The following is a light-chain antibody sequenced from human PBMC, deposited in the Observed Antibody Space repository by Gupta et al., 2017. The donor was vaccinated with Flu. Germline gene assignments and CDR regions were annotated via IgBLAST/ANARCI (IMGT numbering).Light chain of an antibody. Sequence: TSSCTRSSSNIGAGYDVHWYQQLPGTAPKLLIYGNTNRPSGVPDRFSGSKSGTSASLAITGLQAEDEADYYCQSYDSSLSALYVFGTGTKVTVL. CDR3: QSYDSSLSALYV. V-gene: IGLV1-40*01. J-gene: IGLJ1*01. CDR1: SSNIGAGYD. CDR2: GNT.